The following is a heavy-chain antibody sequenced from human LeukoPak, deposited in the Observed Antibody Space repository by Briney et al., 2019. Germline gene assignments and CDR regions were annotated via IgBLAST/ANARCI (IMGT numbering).Heavy chain of an antibody. V-gene: IGHV4-31*03. CDR3: ARDPGSGTHDY. CDR2: IYYSGST. CDR1: GGSISRGGYY. J-gene: IGHJ4*02. D-gene: IGHD1/OR15-1a*01. Sequence: SQTLSLTCTVSGGSISRGGYYWSWIRQHPGKGLEWIGYIYYSGSTYYNPSLKSRVTISVDTSKNQFSLKLSSVTAADTAVYYCARDPGSGTHDYWGQGTLVTVSS.